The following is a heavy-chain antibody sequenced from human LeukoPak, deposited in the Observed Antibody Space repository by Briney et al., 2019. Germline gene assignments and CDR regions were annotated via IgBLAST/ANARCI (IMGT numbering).Heavy chain of an antibody. J-gene: IGHJ4*02. Sequence: PGGSLRLSCAASGFTFSSYAMHWVCQAPGKGLEWVAVISYDGSNKYYADSVKGRFTISRDNSKNTLYLQMNGLRAEDTAVYYCARDMSRGFEIKFYFDYWGQGTLVTVSS. CDR1: GFTFSSYA. CDR3: ARDMSRGFEIKFYFDY. V-gene: IGHV3-30-3*01. CDR2: ISYDGSNK. D-gene: IGHD3-10*01.